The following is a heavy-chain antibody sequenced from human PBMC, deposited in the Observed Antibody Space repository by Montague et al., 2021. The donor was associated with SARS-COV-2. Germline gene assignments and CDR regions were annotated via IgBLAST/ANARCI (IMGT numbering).Heavy chain of an antibody. CDR3: ASHGYQDVLLWFGELSGWYFDL. CDR2: IYYSGST. V-gene: IGHV4-39*01. Sequence: SETLSLTCTVSGGSISSSSYYWGWIRQPPGKGLEWVGSIYYSGSTYYNPSLKSRVTISVDTSKNQFSLKLISVTAADTAVYYCASHGYQDVLLWFGELSGWYFDLWGRGTLVTVSS. J-gene: IGHJ2*01. D-gene: IGHD3-10*01. CDR1: GGSISSSSYY.